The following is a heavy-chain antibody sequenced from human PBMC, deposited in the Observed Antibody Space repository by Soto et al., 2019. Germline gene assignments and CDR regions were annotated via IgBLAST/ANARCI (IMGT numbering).Heavy chain of an antibody. CDR2: ISHDGRKK. J-gene: IGHJ3*01. V-gene: IGHV3-30*18. CDR3: AQDGETGGGRGDFDL. Sequence: QVQLVESGGGVVQPGRSLRGSCAASGFSFSSYGMHWVRQAPGKGLEWVALISHDGRKKYYADSVRGRFTIPRDNSNSTLELTINSLRAEDTAVYSCAQDGETGGGRGDFDLWVHGTLFTVSS. CDR1: GFSFSSYG. D-gene: IGHD1-1*01.